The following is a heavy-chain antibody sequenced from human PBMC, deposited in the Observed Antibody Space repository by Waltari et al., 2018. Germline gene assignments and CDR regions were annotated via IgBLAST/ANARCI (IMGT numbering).Heavy chain of an antibody. D-gene: IGHD1-26*01. CDR3: ARVGGTSYYFDY. V-gene: IGHV4-59*01. J-gene: IGHJ4*02. CDR1: GGSISSYY. Sequence: QVQLQESGPGLVKPSETLSLTCPVSGGSISSYYWSWIRQPPGKGLEWIGYIYYSGSTNYNPSLKSRVTISVDTSKNQFSLKLSSVTAADTAVYYCARVGGTSYYFDYWGQGTLVTVSS. CDR2: IYYSGST.